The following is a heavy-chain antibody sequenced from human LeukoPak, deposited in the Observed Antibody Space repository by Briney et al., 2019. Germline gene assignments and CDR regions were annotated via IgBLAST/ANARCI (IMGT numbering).Heavy chain of an antibody. CDR3: ARDLRYGGSFDY. CDR2: ISYDGSNK. D-gene: IGHD4-23*01. CDR1: GFTFSSYA. J-gene: IGHJ4*02. Sequence: GGSLRLSCAASGFTFSSYAMHWVRQAPGKGLEWVAVISYDGSNKYYADSVKGRFTISRDNSKNTLYLQMNSLRAEDTAVYYCARDLRYGGSFDYWXQGTLVTVSS. V-gene: IGHV3-30*04.